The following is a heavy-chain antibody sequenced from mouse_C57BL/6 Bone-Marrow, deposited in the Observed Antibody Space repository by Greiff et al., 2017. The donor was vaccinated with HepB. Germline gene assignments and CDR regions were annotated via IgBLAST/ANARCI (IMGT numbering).Heavy chain of an antibody. V-gene: IGHV1-55*01. CDR2: IYPGSGST. CDR1: GYTFTSYW. Sequence: VQLQQPGAELVKPGASVKMSCKASGYTFTSYWITWVKQRPGQGLEWIGDIYPGSGSTNYNEKFKSKATLTVDTSSSTAYMQLSSLTSEDSAVYYCAKKDYYGSRAMDYWGQGTSVTVSS. D-gene: IGHD1-1*01. J-gene: IGHJ4*01. CDR3: AKKDYYGSRAMDY.